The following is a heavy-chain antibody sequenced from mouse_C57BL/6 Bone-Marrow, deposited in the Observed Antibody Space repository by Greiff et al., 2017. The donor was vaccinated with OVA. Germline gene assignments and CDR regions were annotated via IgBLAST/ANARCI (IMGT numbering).Heavy chain of an antibody. CDR3: ARHPYSSGYGYARDC. Sequence: QVQLQQSGAELVKPGASVKLSCKASGYTFTEYTIHWVKQRSGQGLEWIGWFYPGSGSIKYNEKFKDKATLTADKSSSTAYMELSRLTSEDSAVYLCARHPYSSGYGYARDCWGQGASSTVSS. V-gene: IGHV1-62-2*01. J-gene: IGHJ4*01. CDR2: FYPGSGSI. CDR1: GYTFTEYT. D-gene: IGHD3-2*02.